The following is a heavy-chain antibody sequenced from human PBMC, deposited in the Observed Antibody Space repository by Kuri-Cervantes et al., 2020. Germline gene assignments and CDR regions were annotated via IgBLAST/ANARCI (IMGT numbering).Heavy chain of an antibody. CDR3: ARYYDSSGYYPFDY. CDR1: GGTFSSYA. J-gene: IGHJ4*02. V-gene: IGHV1-69*05. Sequence: SVKVSCKASGGTFSSYAISWVRQAPGQGLEWMGGIIPIFGTANYAQKFQGRVTMTTDTSTSTAYTELRSLRSDDTAVYYCARYYDSSGYYPFDYWGQGTLVTVSS. CDR2: IIPIFGTA. D-gene: IGHD3-22*01.